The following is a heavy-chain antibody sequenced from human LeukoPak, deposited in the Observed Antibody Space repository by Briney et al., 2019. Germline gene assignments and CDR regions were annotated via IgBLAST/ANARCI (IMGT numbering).Heavy chain of an antibody. CDR1: GGSISSSSYY. CDR3: PRQRCSGGSCYSKAPDAFDI. J-gene: IGHJ3*02. V-gene: IGHV4-39*01. CDR2: IYYSGST. Sequence: SETLSLTCTVSGGSISSSSYYWGWIRQPPGKGLEWIGSIYYSGSTYYNPSLKSRVTISVDTSKNQFSLKLSSVTAADTAVYYCPRQRCSGGSCYSKAPDAFDIWGQGTMVTVSS. D-gene: IGHD2-15*01.